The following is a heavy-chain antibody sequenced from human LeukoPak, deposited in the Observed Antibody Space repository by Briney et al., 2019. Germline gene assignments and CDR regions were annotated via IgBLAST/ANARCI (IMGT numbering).Heavy chain of an antibody. CDR1: GGSISSYY. V-gene: IGHV4-59*01. D-gene: IGHD2-2*01. Sequence: TSETLSLTCTVSGGSISSYYWSWIRQPPGKGLEWIGYIYYSGSTNYNPSLKSRVTISADTSKNQFSLKLSSVTAADTAVYYCARDLRTSYDAFDIWGQGTMVTVSS. CDR3: ARDLRTSYDAFDI. J-gene: IGHJ3*02. CDR2: IYYSGST.